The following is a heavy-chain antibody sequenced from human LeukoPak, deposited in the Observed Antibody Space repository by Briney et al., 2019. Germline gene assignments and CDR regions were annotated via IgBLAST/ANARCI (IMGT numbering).Heavy chain of an antibody. V-gene: IGHV1-69*05. CDR3: ARGCSGYDGGNYYYYYMDV. D-gene: IGHD5-12*01. CDR2: IIPIFGTA. Sequence: SVKVSCKASGGTFSSYAISWVRQAPGQGLEWMGGIIPIFGTANYAQKFQGRVTITTDESTSTAYMELSSLRSEDTAVYYCARGCSGYDGGNYYYYYMDVWGKGTTVTVSS. J-gene: IGHJ6*03. CDR1: GGTFSSYA.